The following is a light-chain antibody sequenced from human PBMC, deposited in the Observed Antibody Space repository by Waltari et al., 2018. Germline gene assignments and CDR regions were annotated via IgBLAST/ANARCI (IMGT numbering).Light chain of an antibody. V-gene: IGKV3-11*01. J-gene: IGKJ5*01. Sequence: EIVLTQSPATLSLSPGERATLSCRASQSVTRYVAWYQQRPGQAPRLLIYDASNRATGIPARFSGSGSGTDFTLTISSLEPEDFAVYYCQQHSNWPPITFGQGTRLEIK. CDR2: DAS. CDR1: QSVTRY. CDR3: QQHSNWPPIT.